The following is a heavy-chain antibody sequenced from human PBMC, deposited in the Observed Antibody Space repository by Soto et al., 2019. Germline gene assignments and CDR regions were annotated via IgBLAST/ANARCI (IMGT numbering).Heavy chain of an antibody. CDR3: VRDDDYGPTALDM. D-gene: IGHD3-10*01. CDR2: ILHAGSRE. J-gene: IGHJ3*02. V-gene: IGHV3-33*01. Sequence: QMQLVESGGGVVQPGRSLRLSCAASGFTFSNYGMHWVRQAPGKGLEWVSLILHAGSREYYRDSVKGRFTISRDNSRNTLSLQMNSLRDDDTALYYCVRDDDYGPTALDMWGPGTMVSVSS. CDR1: GFTFSNYG.